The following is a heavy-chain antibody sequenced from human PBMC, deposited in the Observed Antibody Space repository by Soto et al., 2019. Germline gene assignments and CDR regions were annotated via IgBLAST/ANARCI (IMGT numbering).Heavy chain of an antibody. CDR2: ISASGEKP. V-gene: IGHV3-23*01. J-gene: IGHJ4*02. D-gene: IGHD6-19*01. CDR1: GFAFSDYP. Sequence: EVHLLESGGGVVQPGKSLKISCATSGFAFSDYPMTWVRQPPGQGLEWVSGISASGEKPYYADSVKGRFTISRDNSKNTLSLQMNSLRVEDTGIYYCAKLEWLEFGGDYWGQGTLVPVSS. CDR3: AKLEWLEFGGDY.